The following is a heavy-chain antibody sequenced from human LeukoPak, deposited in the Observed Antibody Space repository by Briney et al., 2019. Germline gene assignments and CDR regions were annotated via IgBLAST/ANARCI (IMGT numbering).Heavy chain of an antibody. CDR2: INPSDGST. V-gene: IGHV1-46*01. Sequence: ASVKVSCKASGYTFTSYYMHWVRQAPGQGLEWMGIINPSDGSTSYAQKFQGRVTMTRDMSTSTVYMELSSLRSEDTAVYYCARVLSINNYYFDFWGQGTLVTVSS. CDR1: GYTFTSYY. J-gene: IGHJ4*02. CDR3: ARVLSINNYYFDF. D-gene: IGHD1-20*01.